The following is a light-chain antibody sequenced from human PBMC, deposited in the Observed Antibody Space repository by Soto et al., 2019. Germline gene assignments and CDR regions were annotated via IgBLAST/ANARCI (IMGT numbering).Light chain of an antibody. Sequence: EIVLTQSPGTLSLSPGERATLSCRASQTVSSRYLAWYQQKPGQAPRLLMYGASNRATGIPDRFSGSASGTDLTLTISRLEPADFAVYFCQQYGRSPPLTFGQGTKVEIK. CDR2: GAS. CDR1: QTVSSRY. V-gene: IGKV3-20*01. J-gene: IGKJ2*01. CDR3: QQYGRSPPLT.